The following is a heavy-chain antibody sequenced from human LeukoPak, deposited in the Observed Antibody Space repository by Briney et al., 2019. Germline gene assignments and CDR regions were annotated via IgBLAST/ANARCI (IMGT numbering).Heavy chain of an antibody. CDR1: GFAFSSLA. CDR2: ISDSGSLT. CDR3: AKDARRTSGWYFFDY. D-gene: IGHD6-19*01. V-gene: IGHV3-23*01. Sequence: PGGSLRLSCAASGFAFSSLAMGWVRQAPGKGLEWVSVISDSGSLTYYADSVKGRFTISRDNSKNTLFLQMNSLRAEDRAVYYCAKDARRTSGWYFFDYWGQGTLVTVSS. J-gene: IGHJ4*02.